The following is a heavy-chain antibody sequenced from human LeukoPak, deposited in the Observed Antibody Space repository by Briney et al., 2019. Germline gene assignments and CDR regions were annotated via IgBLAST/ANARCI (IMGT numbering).Heavy chain of an antibody. D-gene: IGHD6-13*01. CDR1: GFTFSDYY. CDR3: AKDRYGSSWGVRYFDY. Sequence: GGSLRLSCAASGFTFSDYYMSWIRQAPGKGLEWVSYISSSGSTIYYADSVKGRFTISRDNAKNSLYLQMNSLRAEDTAVYYCAKDRYGSSWGVRYFDYWGQGTLVTVSS. J-gene: IGHJ4*02. V-gene: IGHV3-11*04. CDR2: ISSSGSTI.